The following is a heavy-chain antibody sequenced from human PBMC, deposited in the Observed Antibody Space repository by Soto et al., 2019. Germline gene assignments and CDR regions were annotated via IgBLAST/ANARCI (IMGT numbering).Heavy chain of an antibody. CDR1: GGTFSSYA. J-gene: IGHJ3*02. CDR2: IIPIFGTA. V-gene: IGHV1-69*13. D-gene: IGHD3-9*01. Sequence: GASVKVSCKASGGTFSSYAISWVRQAPGQGLEWMGGIIPIFGTANYAQKFQGRVTITADESTSTAYMELSSLRSEDTAVYYCARLARSILRYFDWLSVGAFDIWGQGTMVTVSS. CDR3: ARLARSILRYFDWLSVGAFDI.